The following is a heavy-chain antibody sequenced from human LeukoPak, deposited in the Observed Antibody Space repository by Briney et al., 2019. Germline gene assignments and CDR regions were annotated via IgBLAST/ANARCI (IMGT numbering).Heavy chain of an antibody. D-gene: IGHD3-10*01. CDR1: GFTFSSYW. V-gene: IGHV3-74*01. CDR3: ARDLRVRGVSNYFDY. J-gene: IGHJ4*02. CDR2: INSDGSST. Sequence: GGSLRLSCAASGFTFSSYWVHWVRQAPGKGLVWVSRINSDGSSTSYADSVKGRFTISRDNAKNTLYLQMNSLRAEDTAVYYRARDLRVRGVSNYFDYWGQGTLVTVSS.